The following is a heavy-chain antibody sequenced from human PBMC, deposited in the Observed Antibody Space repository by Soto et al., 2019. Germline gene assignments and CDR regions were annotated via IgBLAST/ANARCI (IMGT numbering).Heavy chain of an antibody. Sequence: EVHLVESGGGLVQPGGSLRLSCAASGFTFSSYWMYWVRQAPGKGLVWVSRIYTDGSSTSYADSVKGRFTISRDNAQNMLYLQMTRLRAEDTGVYFCARDQARAWSFPFVFRGQGTLVTVSS. D-gene: IGHD6-6*01. CDR3: ARDQARAWSFPFVF. CDR2: IYTDGSST. V-gene: IGHV3-74*01. CDR1: GFTFSSYW. J-gene: IGHJ4*02.